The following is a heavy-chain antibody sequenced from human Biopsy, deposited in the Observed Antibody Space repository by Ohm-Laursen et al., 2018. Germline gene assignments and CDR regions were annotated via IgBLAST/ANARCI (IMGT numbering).Heavy chain of an antibody. Sequence: SDTLSLTCVVSGDSIRNYYWSWIRQAAGKGLEWIGRIYPGGGTIYNPSLKSRVTMSVDTSKNHFSLNLNSVTPADTAVYYCAGIVLGPTNDAFDIWGQGTMVTVSS. V-gene: IGHV4-4*07. D-gene: IGHD1-26*01. CDR3: AGIVLGPTNDAFDI. J-gene: IGHJ3*02. CDR2: IYPGGGT. CDR1: GDSIRNYY.